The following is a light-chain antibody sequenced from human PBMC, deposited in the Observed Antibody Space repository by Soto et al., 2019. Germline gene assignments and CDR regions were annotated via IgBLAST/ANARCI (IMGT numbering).Light chain of an antibody. CDR1: SGHSTYV. Sequence: QLVLTQSPSASASLGASVKLTCTLSSGHSTYVTAWHQQQPEKGPRYLLNLNSDGSHSKGDGIPDRFSGSSSGAERYLTISSLQSEDEADYYCQTWGTGIQVFGGGTKVTVL. V-gene: IGLV4-69*01. CDR2: LNSDGSH. J-gene: IGLJ3*02. CDR3: QTWGTGIQV.